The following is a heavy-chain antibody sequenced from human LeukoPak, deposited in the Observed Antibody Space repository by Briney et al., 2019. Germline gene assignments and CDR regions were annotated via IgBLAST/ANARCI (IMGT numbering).Heavy chain of an antibody. CDR3: ARLVLLWFGESPGVMDV. CDR2: INHSGST. V-gene: IGHV4-34*01. CDR1: GGAFSGYY. D-gene: IGHD3-10*01. Sequence: TSETLSLTCAVYGGAFSGYYWGWIRQPPGKGLEWIWEINHSGSTNYNPSLKSRVTISVDTSKNQFSLKLSSVTAADTAVYYCARLVLLWFGESPGVMDVWGKGTTVTVSS. J-gene: IGHJ6*04.